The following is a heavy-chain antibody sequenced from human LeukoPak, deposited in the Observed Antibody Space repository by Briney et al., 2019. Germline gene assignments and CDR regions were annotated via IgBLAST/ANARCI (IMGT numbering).Heavy chain of an antibody. CDR1: GFSFSSRA. V-gene: IGHV3-23*01. CDR2: ISGSGGST. Sequence: GGSPRLSCAASGFSFSSRAMSWVRQAPGKGLEWVSAISGSGGSTYYADSVKGRFTISRDNSKNTLYLQMNTLRAEDTAVYFCAKGFGPLDSWGQGTLVTVSS. J-gene: IGHJ5*01. CDR3: AKGFGPLDS. D-gene: IGHD3-3*01.